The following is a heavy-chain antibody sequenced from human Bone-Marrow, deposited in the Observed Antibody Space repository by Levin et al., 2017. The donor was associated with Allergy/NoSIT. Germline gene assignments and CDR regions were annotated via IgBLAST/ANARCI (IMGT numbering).Heavy chain of an antibody. V-gene: IGHV4-59*01. CDR3: ARGREGGSYYYYYYYYGMDV. J-gene: IGHJ6*02. D-gene: IGHD1-26*01. CDR2: IYYSGST. CDR1: GGSISSYY. Sequence: PSETLSLTCTVSGGSISSYYWSWIRQPPGKGLEWIGYIYYSGSTNYNPSLKSRVTISVDTSKNQFSLKLSSVTAADTAVYYCARGREGGSYYYYYYYYGMDVWGQGTTVTVSS.